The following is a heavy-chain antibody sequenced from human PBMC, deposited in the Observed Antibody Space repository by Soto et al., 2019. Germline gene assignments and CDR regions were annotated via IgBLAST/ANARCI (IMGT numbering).Heavy chain of an antibody. CDR2: IYYSEST. CDR1: GGSISSYY. Sequence: SETLSLTCTVSGGSISSYYWSWIRQPPGKGLEWIGYIYYSESTNYNPSLKSRVTISVDTSKNQFSLKLSSVTAADTAVYYCARQSGYSYGSWGQGTLVTVSS. CDR3: ARQSGYSYGS. J-gene: IGHJ4*02. V-gene: IGHV4-59*08. D-gene: IGHD5-18*01.